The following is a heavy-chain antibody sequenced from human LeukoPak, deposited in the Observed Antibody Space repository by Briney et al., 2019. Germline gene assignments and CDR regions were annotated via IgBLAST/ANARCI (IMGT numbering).Heavy chain of an antibody. CDR2: ISSDENTK. CDR1: GFTFSCCA. D-gene: IGHD6-19*01. Sequence: GGSLRLSCAAPGFTFSCCAIHWVRQAPGRGLEWVAVISSDENTKFYADSVKGRFTISRDNSKNTLYLQMNSLRAEDTAVYYCAKDSSSGWYGFDYWGQGTLVTVSS. CDR3: AKDSSSGWYGFDY. J-gene: IGHJ4*02. V-gene: IGHV3-30-3*01.